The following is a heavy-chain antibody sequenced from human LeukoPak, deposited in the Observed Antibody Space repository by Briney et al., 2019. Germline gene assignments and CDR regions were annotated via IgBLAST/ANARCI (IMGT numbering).Heavy chain of an antibody. J-gene: IGHJ4*02. CDR3: ARLAEDFWSGYEMDY. Sequence: PGGSLRLSCAASGFTFSSYGMHWVRQAPGKGLEWVAFIRYDGSNKYYADSVKGRFTISRDNSKNTLNLQMNSLRVEDTAVYYCARLAEDFWSGYEMDYWGQGTLVTVSS. CDR1: GFTFSSYG. CDR2: IRYDGSNK. D-gene: IGHD3-3*01. V-gene: IGHV3-30*02.